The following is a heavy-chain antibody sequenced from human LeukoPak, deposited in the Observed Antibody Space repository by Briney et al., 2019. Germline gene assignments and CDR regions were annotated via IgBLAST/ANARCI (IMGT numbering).Heavy chain of an antibody. D-gene: IGHD1-26*01. CDR2: IIPIFGTA. CDR1: GGTFSSYA. V-gene: IGHV1-69*05. CDR3: ARDVVVGATTPLDY. J-gene: IGHJ4*02. Sequence: PKASVKVSCKASGGTFSSYAISWVRQAPGQGLEWMGRIIPIFGTANYAQKFQGRVTITTDESTSTAYMELSSLRSEDTAVYYCARDVVVGATTPLDYRGQGTLVTVSS.